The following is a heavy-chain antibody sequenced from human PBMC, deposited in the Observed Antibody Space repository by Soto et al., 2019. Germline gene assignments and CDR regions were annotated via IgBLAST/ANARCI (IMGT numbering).Heavy chain of an antibody. J-gene: IGHJ6*02. V-gene: IGHV1-2*04. CDR3: ARELRYGSGYYYGMAV. CDR2: INPNSGGT. D-gene: IGHD3-10*01. CDR1: GYTFTGYY. Sequence: ASVKVSCKASGYTFTGYYMHWVRQAPGQGLEWMGWINPNSGGTNYAQKFQGWVTMTRDTSISTAYMELSRLRSDDTAVYYCARELRYGSGYYYGMAVWGQGTTVTVSS.